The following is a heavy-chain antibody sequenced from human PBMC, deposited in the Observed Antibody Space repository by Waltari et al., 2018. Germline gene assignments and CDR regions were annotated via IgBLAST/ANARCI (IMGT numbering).Heavy chain of an antibody. CDR3: ALDTGALWMDV. V-gene: IGHV1-46*01. CDR2: INPSGGRT. Sequence: QVQLVQSGAEVKKPGASVKISCKTSEYTFTSSYIHWVRQAPGQVLEWMGIINPSGGRTSYEQKFQGRVTMTRDTSTSTVYMELSSLRSEDTAVYYCALDTGALWMDVWGQGTTVTVSS. CDR1: EYTFTSSY. J-gene: IGHJ6*02. D-gene: IGHD2-21*01.